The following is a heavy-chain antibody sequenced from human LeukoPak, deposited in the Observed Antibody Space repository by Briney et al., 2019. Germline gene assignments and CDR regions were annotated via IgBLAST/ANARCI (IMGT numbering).Heavy chain of an antibody. V-gene: IGHV4-31*03. CDR3: AKVLRGTGNWFDP. D-gene: IGHD3-16*01. J-gene: IGHJ5*02. CDR2: IYYSGST. Sequence: SETLSLTCTVSGGSISSGGYYWSWIRQYPGKGLEWIGSIYYSGSTYYNPSLKSRLTISMDTSNKQFSLNLSSVSAADTALYYCAKVLRGTGNWFDPWGQGTLVTVSS. CDR1: GGSISSGGYY.